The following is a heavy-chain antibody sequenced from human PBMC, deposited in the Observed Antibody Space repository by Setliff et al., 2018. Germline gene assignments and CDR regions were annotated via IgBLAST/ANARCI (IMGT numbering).Heavy chain of an antibody. V-gene: IGHV1-18*01. CDR1: GFVFTNYA. J-gene: IGHJ4*02. Sequence: GASVKVSCKTSGFVFTNYAITWVRQAPGQGLEWMGWISPIFDRTNYAQWLQDRVTMTIDTSATTVYMELQSLRSDDTAVYYCVRSSAPQVVLAADFDFWGQGTPVTVSS. CDR2: ISPIFDRT. CDR3: VRSSAPQVVLAADFDF. D-gene: IGHD6-19*01.